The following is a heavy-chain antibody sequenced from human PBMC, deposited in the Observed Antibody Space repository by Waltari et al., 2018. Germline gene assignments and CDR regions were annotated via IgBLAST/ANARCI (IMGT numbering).Heavy chain of an antibody. Sequence: EVQLVETGGGLIEPGGSLRLSCAASGFTVSSSYMSWVRQAPGKGLEWVSVIYTGCTTFYADSVKGRFTVSRDNSKNTVYLQMNSLRAEDTAVYYCARERGTGYGDGALYYFDYWGQGTLVTVSS. D-gene: IGHD4-17*01. CDR3: ARERGTGYGDGALYYFDY. CDR1: GFTVSSSY. J-gene: IGHJ4*02. CDR2: IYTGCTT. V-gene: IGHV3-53*02.